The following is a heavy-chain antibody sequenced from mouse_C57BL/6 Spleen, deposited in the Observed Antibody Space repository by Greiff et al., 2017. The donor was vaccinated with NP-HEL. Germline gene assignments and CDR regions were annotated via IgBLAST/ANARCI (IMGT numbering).Heavy chain of an antibody. V-gene: IGHV5-9-1*02. J-gene: IGHJ3*01. CDR2: ISSGGDYI. D-gene: IGHD2-5*01. CDR1: GFTFSSYA. Sequence: EVKLVESGEGLVKPGGSLKLSCAASGFTFSSYAMSWVRQTPEKRLEWVAYISSGGDYIYYADTVKGRFTISRDNARNTLYLQMSSLKSEDTAMYYCTREGYSNRFAYWGQGTLVTVSA. CDR3: TREGYSNRFAY.